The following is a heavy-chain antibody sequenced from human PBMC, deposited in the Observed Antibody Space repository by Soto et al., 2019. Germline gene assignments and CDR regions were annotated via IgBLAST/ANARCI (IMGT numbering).Heavy chain of an antibody. CDR3: ARGKAERGSGAYDS. V-gene: IGHV3-74*01. CDR1: GFTFSSYW. CDR2: INSDASTT. D-gene: IGHD3-16*01. J-gene: IGHJ5*01. Sequence: EVQLVESGGGLVQPGGSLRLSCAASGFTFSSYWMHWVRQAPGKGLVWVSRINSDASTTTYADSVKGRFTISRDNAKNTLYLQMNSLRAEETAVYYCARGKAERGSGAYDSWGQGTLVTFST.